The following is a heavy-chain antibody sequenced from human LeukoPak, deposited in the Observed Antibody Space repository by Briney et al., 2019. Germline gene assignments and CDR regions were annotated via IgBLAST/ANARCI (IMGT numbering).Heavy chain of an antibody. V-gene: IGHV1-2*02. Sequence: ASVKVSCKASGYIFTDYYIRWVRQAPGQGLEWMGWINPKSGATNFAQKFQGRVTMTRDTSISTAYVELSSLRADDTAVYYCARELDGSSGYSRDAFDIWGQGTMVTVSS. J-gene: IGHJ3*02. CDR2: INPKSGAT. CDR3: ARELDGSSGYSRDAFDI. D-gene: IGHD3-22*01. CDR1: GYIFTDYY.